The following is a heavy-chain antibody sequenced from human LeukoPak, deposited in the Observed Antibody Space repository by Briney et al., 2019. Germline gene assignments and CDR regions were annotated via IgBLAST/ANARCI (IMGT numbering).Heavy chain of an antibody. Sequence: SETLSLTCTVSGGSISSSSYFWGWIRQPPGKGLEWIGSIYYSGSTYYSPSLKSRVTISVDTSKNQFSLKLSSVTAADTAVYYCARRGYSSGWYYFDYWGQVTLVTVSS. CDR2: IYYSGST. CDR3: ARRGYSSGWYYFDY. V-gene: IGHV4-39*01. CDR1: GGSISSSSYF. J-gene: IGHJ4*02. D-gene: IGHD6-19*01.